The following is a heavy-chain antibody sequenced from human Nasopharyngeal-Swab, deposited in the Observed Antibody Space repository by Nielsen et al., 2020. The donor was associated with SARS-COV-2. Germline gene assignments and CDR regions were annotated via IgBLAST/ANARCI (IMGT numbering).Heavy chain of an antibody. CDR1: EFTMSRNG. V-gene: IGHV3-48*02. D-gene: IGHD1-26*01. CDR2: ISSSSSTS. J-gene: IGHJ4*02. CDR3: ARDVAIVGATLEN. Sequence: GASLQISCAASEFTMSRNGMHWVRQAPGKGLEWVAYISSSSSTSYYADSVKGRFTISRDNPKNSLYLQMNSLRDEDTALYYCARDVAIVGATLENWGQGTLVTVSS.